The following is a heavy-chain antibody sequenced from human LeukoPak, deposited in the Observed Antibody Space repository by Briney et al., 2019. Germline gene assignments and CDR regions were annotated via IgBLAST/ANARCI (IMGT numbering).Heavy chain of an antibody. V-gene: IGHV4-39*01. CDR3: ARQSGSHSYYYYGMDV. D-gene: IGHD1-26*01. CDR2: IYYSGST. CDR1: GGSISSSSYY. J-gene: IGHJ6*02. Sequence: SETLSLTCTVSGGSISSSSYYWGWIRQPPGKGLEWIGSIYYSGSTYYNPSLKSRVTISVDTSKNQFSLKLSSVTAADTAVYYCARQSGSHSYYYYGMDVWGQGTTVTASS.